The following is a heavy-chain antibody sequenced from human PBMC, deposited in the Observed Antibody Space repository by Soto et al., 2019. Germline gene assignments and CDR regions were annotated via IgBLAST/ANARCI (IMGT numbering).Heavy chain of an antibody. CDR1: GLTFSSYW. CDR2: IKQDGSEK. D-gene: IGHD1-26*01. J-gene: IGHJ4*02. Sequence: PGGSLRLSCAASGLTFSSYWMSWVRQAPGKGLEWVASIKQDGSEKYYVDSVKGRFTISRDNAKSSLYLQMNSLRAEDTAVYYCARDTALNTWEDPTRCFDHWGQGTLVTVSS. CDR3: ARDTALNTWEDPTRCFDH. V-gene: IGHV3-7*03.